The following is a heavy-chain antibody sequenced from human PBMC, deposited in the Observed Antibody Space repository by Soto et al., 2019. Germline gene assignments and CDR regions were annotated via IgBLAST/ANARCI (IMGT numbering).Heavy chain of an antibody. Sequence: EVQLVGSGGDLVKPGGSLRLSCTVSGLKFSDAWMSWVRQVPGKGLEWVGRMKSKGSGGTTDYAAPVKGRFTISRDDSKNTVYLQMNSLKTEDSAMYYCCWCGSINYYFTQWGQGTRVTVSS. CDR3: CWCGSINYYFTQ. D-gene: IGHD1-26*01. CDR1: GLKFSDAW. V-gene: IGHV3-15*01. CDR2: MKSKGSGGTT. J-gene: IGHJ4*02.